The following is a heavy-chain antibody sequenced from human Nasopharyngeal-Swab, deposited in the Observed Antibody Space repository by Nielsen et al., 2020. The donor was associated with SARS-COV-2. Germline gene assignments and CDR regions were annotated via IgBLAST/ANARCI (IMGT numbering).Heavy chain of an antibody. CDR1: GGSVSSGSYY. J-gene: IGHJ6*02. CDR2: IYYSGST. Sequence: SETLSLTCTVSGGSVSSGSYYWSWIRQPPGKGLEWIGYIYYSGSTNYNPSLKSRVTISVDTSKNQFSLKLSSVTAADTAVYYCARRTGYYYYYGMDVWGQGTTVTVSS. V-gene: IGHV4-61*01. CDR3: ARRTGYYYYYGMDV. D-gene: IGHD3/OR15-3a*01.